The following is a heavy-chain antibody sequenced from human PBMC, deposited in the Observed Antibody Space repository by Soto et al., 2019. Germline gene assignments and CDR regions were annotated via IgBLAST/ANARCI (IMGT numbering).Heavy chain of an antibody. Sequence: SETLSLTCTVSGGSISSSSYYWGWIRQPPGKGLEWIGSIYYSGSTYYNPSLKSRVTISVDTSKNQFSLKLSSVTAADTAVYYCASPLTARDIVVVVAATGAFDIWGQGTMVTVSS. CDR3: ASPLTARDIVVVVAATGAFDI. D-gene: IGHD2-15*01. CDR2: IYYSGST. CDR1: GGSISSSSYY. J-gene: IGHJ3*02. V-gene: IGHV4-39*01.